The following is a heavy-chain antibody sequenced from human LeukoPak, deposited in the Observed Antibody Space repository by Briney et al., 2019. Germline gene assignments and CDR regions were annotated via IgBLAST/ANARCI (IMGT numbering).Heavy chain of an antibody. CDR1: GLTSGLSFKNYH. D-gene: IGHD5-12*01. V-gene: IGHV3-21*04. J-gene: IGHJ4*02. Sequence: GGSLRLSCEASGLTSGLSFKNYHMNWVRQAAGKGLEWVASISSSSNYIYYADSVKGRFTISRDNAKNSLYLQMNSLRAEDTALYYCATNGGGDSGYGNFDYWGQGTLVTVSS. CDR2: ISSSSNYI. CDR3: ATNGGGDSGYGNFDY.